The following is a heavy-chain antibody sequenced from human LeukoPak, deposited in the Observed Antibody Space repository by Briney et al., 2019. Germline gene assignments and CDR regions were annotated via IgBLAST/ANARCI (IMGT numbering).Heavy chain of an antibody. CDR1: GGTFSSYA. CDR3: ARDRSVVPAALPEYYFDY. Sequence: SVKVSCEASGGTFSSYAISWVRQAPGQGLEWMGGIIPIFGTANYAQKFQGRVTITADESTSTAYMELSSLRSEDTAVYYCARDRSVVPAALPEYYFDYWGQGTLVTVSS. CDR2: IIPIFGTA. V-gene: IGHV1-69*13. J-gene: IGHJ4*02. D-gene: IGHD2-2*01.